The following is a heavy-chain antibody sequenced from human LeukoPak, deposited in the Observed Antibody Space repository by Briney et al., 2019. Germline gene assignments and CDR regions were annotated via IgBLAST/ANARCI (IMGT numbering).Heavy chain of an antibody. CDR1: GFPFSSYA. V-gene: IGHV3-23*01. CDR2: ITGSGTSI. CDR3: AKSTLGDY. J-gene: IGHJ4*02. Sequence: GGSLRLSCAAPGFPFSSYAMSWVRQAPGKGLEWVSGITGSGTSIYYADSVKGRFTISRDNSKNTLYLQMNSLRAEDTAIYYCAKSTLGDYWGRGTLVTVSS.